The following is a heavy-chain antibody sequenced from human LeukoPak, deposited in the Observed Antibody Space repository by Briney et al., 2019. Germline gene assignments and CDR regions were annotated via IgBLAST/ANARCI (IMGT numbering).Heavy chain of an antibody. CDR1: GFTFSSYE. CDR3: ARKSAAPMDV. J-gene: IGHJ6*03. Sequence: GGSLRLSCAASGFTFSSYEMNWVRQAPGKGLEWVSYISSSGSTIYYADSVKGRFTISRDNAKNSLYLQMNSLRAEDTAVYYCARKSAAPMDVWGKGTTVTVSS. D-gene: IGHD6-13*01. V-gene: IGHV3-48*03. CDR2: ISSSGSTI.